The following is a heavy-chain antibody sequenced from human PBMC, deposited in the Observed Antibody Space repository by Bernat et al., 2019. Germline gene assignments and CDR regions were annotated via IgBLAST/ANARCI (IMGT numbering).Heavy chain of an antibody. CDR1: GFTFGSYA. CDR2: ISSSGGDT. CDR3: AKRDTTVSRGAFDC. V-gene: IGHV3-23*01. J-gene: IGHJ4*02. Sequence: EVQLLESGGGLVQPGDSLRLSCATSGFTFGSYAMSWVRQAPGKGLEWVSAISSSGGDTYSTDSVKGRITISRDNSKNTLYLRINSLRAEDMAVYYCAKRDTTVSRGAFDCWGQGTLVTVSA. D-gene: IGHD1-1*01.